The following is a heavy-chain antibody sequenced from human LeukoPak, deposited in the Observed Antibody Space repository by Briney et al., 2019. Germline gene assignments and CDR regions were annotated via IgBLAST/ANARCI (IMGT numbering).Heavy chain of an antibody. V-gene: IGHV4-59*08. D-gene: IGHD2-15*01. CDR2: IYYSGST. CDR1: GGSISPYY. J-gene: IGHJ4*02. Sequence: SETLSLTCTVSGGSISPYYWSWIRQPPGKGLEWIGYIYYSGSTNYNPSLKSRVTIPVDTSKNQFSLKLNSVTAADTAVYYCARQAPGYCSGGRCYSTKYYFDYWGQGTLVTVSS. CDR3: ARQAPGYCSGGRCYSTKYYFDY.